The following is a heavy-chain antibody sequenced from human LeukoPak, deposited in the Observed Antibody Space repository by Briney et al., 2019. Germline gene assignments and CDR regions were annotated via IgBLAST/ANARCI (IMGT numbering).Heavy chain of an antibody. Sequence: GASLRLSCAASGFTFSSYAMSWVRQAPGKGLEWVSAISGSGGSTYYADSVKGRFTISRDNSKNTLYLQMNSLRAEDTAVYYCAKAGPVAAAGQYYFDYWGQGTLVTVSS. D-gene: IGHD6-13*01. CDR2: ISGSGGST. J-gene: IGHJ4*02. CDR1: GFTFSSYA. V-gene: IGHV3-23*01. CDR3: AKAGPVAAAGQYYFDY.